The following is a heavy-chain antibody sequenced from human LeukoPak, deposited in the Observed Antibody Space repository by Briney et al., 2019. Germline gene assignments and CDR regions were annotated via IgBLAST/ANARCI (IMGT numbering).Heavy chain of an antibody. Sequence: GGSLRLSCAASGFTFSSYWMTWVRQAPGKGLEWVANIKQDGSEAYYVDSVKGRFTVSRDNSKNTLYLQMNSLRAEDTAVYYCAREPGKRTFDYWGQGTLVTVSS. V-gene: IGHV3-7*01. J-gene: IGHJ4*02. CDR2: IKQDGSEA. CDR1: GFTFSSYW. CDR3: AREPGKRTFDY.